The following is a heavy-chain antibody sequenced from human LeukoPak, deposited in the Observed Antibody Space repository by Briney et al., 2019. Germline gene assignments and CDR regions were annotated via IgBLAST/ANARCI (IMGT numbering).Heavy chain of an antibody. D-gene: IGHD6-19*01. CDR2: INPDSGGT. J-gene: IGHJ4*02. CDR1: GYTFTGSY. CDR3: ARDDGASGWLDC. V-gene: IGHV1-2*06. Sequence: ASVKVSCKASGYTFTGSYLYWVRQAPGQGLEWMGRINPDSGGTNYAQQFQGRVTMTRDTSISTAYMELSRLTSDATAVYYCARDDGASGWLDCWGRGTLVTVSS.